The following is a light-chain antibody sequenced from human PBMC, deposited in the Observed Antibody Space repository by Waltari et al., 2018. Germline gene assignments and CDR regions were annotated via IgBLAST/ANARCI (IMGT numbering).Light chain of an antibody. J-gene: IGLJ3*02. Sequence: QSVLTQPPSTSETPGQRVTISCSGSRSNIGPYGVNWYQQVPGTAPKLLIRTDTQRPSGVPARFSGSKSGTSASLAISGLQSEDEANYFCAAWDDSLNAWVFGGGTKLTVL. CDR1: RSNIGPYG. CDR3: AAWDDSLNAWV. V-gene: IGLV1-44*01. CDR2: TDT.